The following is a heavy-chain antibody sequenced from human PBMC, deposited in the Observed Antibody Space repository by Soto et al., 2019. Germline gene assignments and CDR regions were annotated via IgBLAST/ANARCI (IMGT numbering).Heavy chain of an antibody. J-gene: IGHJ6*03. Sequence: ASVKVSCKASGYTFTNYAVHWVRQAPGQRLEWMGWINAGNGNTRFSQNLQGRVTITRDTSARTVYMELSSLRSEDTAVFYCARGHLAVVPVASWFYYMDVWGKGTTVTVSS. CDR2: INAGNGNT. CDR1: GYTFTNYA. CDR3: ARGHLAVVPVASWFYYMDV. V-gene: IGHV1-3*01. D-gene: IGHD2-2*01.